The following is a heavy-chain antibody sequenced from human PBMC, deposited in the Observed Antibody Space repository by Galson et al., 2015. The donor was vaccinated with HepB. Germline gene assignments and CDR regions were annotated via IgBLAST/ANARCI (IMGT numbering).Heavy chain of an antibody. Sequence: QSGAEVKKPGESLKISCKGSGSSFTSYWIGWVRQMPGKGLEWMGIIYPGDSDTRYSPSFQGQVTISADKSISTAYLQWSSLKASDTAMYYCARQRGYCSGGSCYSLEYYFDYWGQGTLVTVSS. V-gene: IGHV5-51*01. CDR1: GSSFTSYW. CDR3: ARQRGYCSGGSCYSLEYYFDY. J-gene: IGHJ4*02. D-gene: IGHD2-15*01. CDR2: IYPGDSDT.